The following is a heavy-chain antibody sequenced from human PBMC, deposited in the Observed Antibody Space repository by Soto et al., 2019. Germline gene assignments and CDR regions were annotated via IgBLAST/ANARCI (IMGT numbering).Heavy chain of an antibody. D-gene: IGHD2-2*01. Sequence: QVQLVQSGAEVKKPGASVKVSCKASGYTFTNYGISWVRQAPGQGLEWMGWISTYNGNTNYAQKLQGRVTLTADTSTSTAYMELRSLRSDDTVVYYCARGQMYCSTTSCYLTTAEYFQYWGQGTLVTVSS. CDR1: GYTFTNYG. J-gene: IGHJ1*01. CDR2: ISTYNGNT. CDR3: ARGQMYCSTTSCYLTTAEYFQY. V-gene: IGHV1-18*04.